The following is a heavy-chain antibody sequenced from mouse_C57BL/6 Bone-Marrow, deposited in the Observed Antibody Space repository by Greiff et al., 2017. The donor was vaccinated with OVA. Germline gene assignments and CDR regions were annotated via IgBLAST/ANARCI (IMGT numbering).Heavy chain of an antibody. D-gene: IGHD2-5*01. J-gene: IGHJ3*01. CDR2: IYPGSGST. Sequence: VQLQPPWAELVKPGASVKMSCKASGYTFTSYWITWVKQRPGQGLEWIGDIYPGSGSTNYNEKFKSKATLTVDTSSSTAYMQLSSLTSEDSAVYYCARDYSNTGFAYWGQGTLVTVSA. CDR1: GYTFTSYW. CDR3: ARDYSNTGFAY. V-gene: IGHV1-55*01.